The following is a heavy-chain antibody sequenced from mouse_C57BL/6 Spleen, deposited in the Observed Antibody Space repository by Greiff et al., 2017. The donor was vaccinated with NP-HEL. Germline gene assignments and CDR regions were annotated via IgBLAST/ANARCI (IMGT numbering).Heavy chain of an antibody. Sequence: QVQLQQSGAELVRPGTSVKLSCKASGYTFTSYWMHWVKQRPGQGLEWIGVIDPSDSYTNYNQKFKGKATLTVDTSSSTAYMQLSSLTSEDSAVYYCARNDYDEGFAYWGQGTLVTVSA. D-gene: IGHD2-4*01. CDR1: GYTFTSYW. V-gene: IGHV1-59*01. J-gene: IGHJ3*01. CDR2: IDPSDSYT. CDR3: ARNDYDEGFAY.